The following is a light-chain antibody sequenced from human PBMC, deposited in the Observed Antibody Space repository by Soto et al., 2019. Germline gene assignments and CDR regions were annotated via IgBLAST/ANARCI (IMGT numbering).Light chain of an antibody. J-gene: IGLJ1*01. Sequence: QSVLTQPASVSGSPGQSITISCTGTSSDVGSYNLVSWYQQHPDKAPKVMIYEVSKRPSGVSNRFSGSKSGNTASLTISGLQAEDEADYYCCSYAGSTTFSYVFGTGTKLTVL. CDR1: SSDVGSYNL. CDR2: EVS. V-gene: IGLV2-23*02. CDR3: CSYAGSTTFSYV.